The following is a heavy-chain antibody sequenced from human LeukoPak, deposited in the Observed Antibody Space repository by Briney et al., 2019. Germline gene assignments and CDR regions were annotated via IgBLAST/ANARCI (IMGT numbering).Heavy chain of an antibody. V-gene: IGHV4-59*01. CDR3: ARAAGRYYDFWSGYPPSYGMDV. Sequence: PSETLSLTCTVSGGSISSYYWSWIRPPPGKGLERIGYIYYSGSTNYNPSLKSRVTISVDTSKNQFSLKLSSVTAADTAVYYCARAAGRYYDFWSGYPPSYGMDVWGQGTTVTVSS. CDR2: IYYSGST. J-gene: IGHJ6*02. CDR1: GGSISSYY. D-gene: IGHD3-3*01.